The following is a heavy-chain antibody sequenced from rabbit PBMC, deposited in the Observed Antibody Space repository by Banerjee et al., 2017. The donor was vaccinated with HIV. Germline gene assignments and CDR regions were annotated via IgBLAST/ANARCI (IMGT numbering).Heavy chain of an antibody. Sequence: QEQLVESGGGLVTLGGSLKVTCKASGIDFSSSFWISWVRQAPGKGLEWIACIYAGSSGSTYYASWAKGRFTISKTSSTTVTLQMTSLTAADTATYFCVRENYAYGYDGYAYARLDLWGQGTLVTVS. CDR2: IYAGSSGST. D-gene: IGHD6-1*01. CDR1: GIDFSSSFW. CDR3: VRENYAYGYDGYAYARLDL. J-gene: IGHJ3*01. V-gene: IGHV1S45*01.